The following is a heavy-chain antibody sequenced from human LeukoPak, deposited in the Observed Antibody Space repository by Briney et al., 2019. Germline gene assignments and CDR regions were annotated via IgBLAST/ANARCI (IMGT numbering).Heavy chain of an antibody. CDR3: ARAGWVGYYFDY. CDR1: DGSIISSSYN. D-gene: IGHD1-26*01. V-gene: IGHV4-39*07. Sequence: SETLSLTCTVSDGSIISSSYNWGWIRQPPGKGLEWIGSIYHSGSTYYNPSLKSRVTISVDTSKNQFSLKLSSVTAADTAVYYCARAGWVGYYFDYWGQGTLVTVSS. J-gene: IGHJ4*02. CDR2: IYHSGST.